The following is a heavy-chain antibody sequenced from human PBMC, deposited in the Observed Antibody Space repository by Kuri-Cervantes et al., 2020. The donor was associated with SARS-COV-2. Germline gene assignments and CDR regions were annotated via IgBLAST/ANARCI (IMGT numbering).Heavy chain of an antibody. CDR2: ISSSGGTI. CDR1: GFTFSDYY. V-gene: IGHV3-11*01. D-gene: IGHD3-22*01. CDR3: ARDLLNYYDSSGYGY. J-gene: IGHJ4*02. Sequence: GESLKISCAASGFTFSDYYMSWIRQAPGKGLEWVSYISSSGGTIYYADSVKGRFTISRDNAKNSLYLQMNSLRAEDTAVYYCARDLLNYYDSSGYGYWGQGTLVTVSS.